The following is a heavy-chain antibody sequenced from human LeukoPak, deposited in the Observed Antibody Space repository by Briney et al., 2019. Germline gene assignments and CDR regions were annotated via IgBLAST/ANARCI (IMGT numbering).Heavy chain of an antibody. Sequence: ASVKVSCKASGYTFTSYGISWVRQAPGQGLEWMGRINPNSGGTNYAQKFQGRVTMTRDTSISTAYMELSRLRSDDTAVYYCARVRNFCSGGSCYSTLEYWGQGTLVTVSS. CDR2: INPNSGGT. V-gene: IGHV1-2*06. D-gene: IGHD2-15*01. J-gene: IGHJ4*02. CDR1: GYTFTSYG. CDR3: ARVRNFCSGGSCYSTLEY.